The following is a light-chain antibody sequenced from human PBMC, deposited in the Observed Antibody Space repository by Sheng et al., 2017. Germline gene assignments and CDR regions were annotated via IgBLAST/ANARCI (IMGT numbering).Light chain of an antibody. CDR3: QQYGSSPAP. J-gene: IGKJ4*01. Sequence: EIVLTQSPGTLSLSPGERATLSCRASQSVSSSYLAWYQQKPGQAPRLLIYGASNRATGIPDRFSGSGSGTDFTLTISRLEPEDFAVYYCQQYGSSPAPFGGGTKVEIK. V-gene: IGKV3-20*01. CDR2: GAS. CDR1: QSVSSSY.